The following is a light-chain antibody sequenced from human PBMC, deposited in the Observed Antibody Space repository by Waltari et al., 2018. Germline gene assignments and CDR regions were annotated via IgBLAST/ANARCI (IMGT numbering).Light chain of an antibody. Sequence: EIFLTQSPATLSLSPGERATPSCRASQSMSSSLAWYRQKPGQAPRLLIYDASSRASGIPVRFSGSGSGTDFTLSISSLEPEDFAVYYCQQRGNWPITFGQGTRLEIK. V-gene: IGKV3-11*01. CDR2: DAS. CDR1: QSMSSS. J-gene: IGKJ5*01. CDR3: QQRGNWPIT.